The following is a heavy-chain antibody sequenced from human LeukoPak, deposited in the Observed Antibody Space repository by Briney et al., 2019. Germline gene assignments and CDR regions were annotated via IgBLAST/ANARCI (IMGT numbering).Heavy chain of an antibody. CDR2: IYPGDSDT. D-gene: IGHD4-23*01. CDR3: ARLYGGKNYYYYYYMDV. V-gene: IGHV5-51*01. CDR1: GYSFTSYW. J-gene: IGHJ6*03. Sequence: GESLKISCKGSGYSFTSYWIGWVRQMPGKGLECMGIIYPGDSDTRYSSSFQGQVTISADKSISTAYLQWSSLKASDTAMYYCARLYGGKNYYYYYYMDVWGKGTTVTISS.